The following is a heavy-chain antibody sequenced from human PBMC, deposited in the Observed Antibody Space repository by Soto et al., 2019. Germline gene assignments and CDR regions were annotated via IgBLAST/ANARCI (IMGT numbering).Heavy chain of an antibody. D-gene: IGHD4-17*01. CDR3: ALSHTVTTDY. CDR2: INSDGGST. Sequence: EVQLVESGGGLVQPGGSLRLSCAASGLTFSSYWMHWVRQAPGKGLVWVSRINSDGGSTSYADSVKGRFTISRDNAKHTLYRQMNSLRAEDTAVYYCALSHTVTTDYWGQGTLVTVSS. CDR1: GLTFSSYW. J-gene: IGHJ4*02. V-gene: IGHV3-74*01.